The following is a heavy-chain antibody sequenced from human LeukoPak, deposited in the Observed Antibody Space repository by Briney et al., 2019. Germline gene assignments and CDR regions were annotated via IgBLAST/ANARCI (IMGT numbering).Heavy chain of an antibody. Sequence: GSLRLSCAGSGFNFSSHWMYWVRQPPGKGLEWIGEINHSGSTNYNPSLKSRVTILVDTSKNQFSLKLSSVTAADTAVYYCARGHSPVTTKVSYFQHWGQGTLVTVSS. J-gene: IGHJ1*01. CDR2: INHSGST. D-gene: IGHD4-17*01. CDR1: GFNFSSHW. CDR3: ARGHSPVTTKVSYFQH. V-gene: IGHV4-34*01.